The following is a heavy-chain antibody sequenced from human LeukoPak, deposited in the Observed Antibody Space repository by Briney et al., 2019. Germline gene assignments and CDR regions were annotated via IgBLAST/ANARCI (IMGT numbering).Heavy chain of an antibody. Sequence: TGGSLRLSCAASGFTFSSYDMHWVSQSTGKGLEWVSAIGTAGDPYYPGSVKGRFTISRENAKNSLYLQMNSLRAGDTAVYYCARGVSYGSLYYFDYWGQGTLVTVSS. CDR1: GFTFSSYD. CDR2: IGTAGDP. CDR3: ARGVSYGSLYYFDY. V-gene: IGHV3-13*05. J-gene: IGHJ4*02. D-gene: IGHD5-18*01.